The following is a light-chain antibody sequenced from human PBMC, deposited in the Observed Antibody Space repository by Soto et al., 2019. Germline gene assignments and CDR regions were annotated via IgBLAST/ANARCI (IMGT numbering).Light chain of an antibody. V-gene: IGKV3-11*01. J-gene: IGKJ1*01. Sequence: EIVLTQSPAPLSLSPGEIATLSCRASQSVSSYLAWSQKKPGQAPSLLIYDASNRATGIPARFSGSGSGTDCTLTTSSLAPEDFAVYYCQQRSNWPPTWTFGEGTKVESK. CDR2: DAS. CDR3: QQRSNWPPTWT. CDR1: QSVSSY.